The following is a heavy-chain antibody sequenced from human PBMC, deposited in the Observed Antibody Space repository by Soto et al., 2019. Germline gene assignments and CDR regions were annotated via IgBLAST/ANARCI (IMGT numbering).Heavy chain of an antibody. D-gene: IGHD6-6*01. CDR3: ARRGRARGYYYMDV. CDR1: GFTFDDYA. V-gene: IGHV3-9*01. J-gene: IGHJ6*03. CDR2: ISWNSGSI. Sequence: GGSLRLSCAASGFTFDDYAMHWVRQAPGKGLEWVSGISWNSGSIGYADSVKGRFTISRDNAKNSLYLQMNSLRAEDTALYYCARRGRARGYYYMDVWGKGTTVTVSS.